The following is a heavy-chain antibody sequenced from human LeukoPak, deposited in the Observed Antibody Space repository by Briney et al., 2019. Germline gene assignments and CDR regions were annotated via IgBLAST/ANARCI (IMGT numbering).Heavy chain of an antibody. J-gene: IGHJ4*02. D-gene: IGHD2-15*01. CDR1: GFTFSSYA. V-gene: IGHV3-48*02. Sequence: PGGSLRLSCEASGFTFSSYAMNWVRQAPGKGLEWISYISGSGSTTYFADSVKGRFTISRDNAKKSMYLQMNSLRDEDTAVYYCARGFCSGGRCHFDYWGQGTLVTVSS. CDR3: ARGFCSGGRCHFDY. CDR2: ISGSGSTT.